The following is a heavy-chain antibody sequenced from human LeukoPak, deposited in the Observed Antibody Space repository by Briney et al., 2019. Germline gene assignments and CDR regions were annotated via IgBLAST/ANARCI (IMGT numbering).Heavy chain of an antibody. Sequence: PSETLSLTCTVSGGSISSYYWSWIRQPPGKGLEWIGYIYDSGSTNYNPSLKSRVTISVDTSKNQFSLKVSSVTAADTAVYYCARDRGIQLWLKYYYYYMDVWGKGTTVTVSS. V-gene: IGHV4-59*01. CDR1: GGSISSYY. CDR3: ARDRGIQLWLKYYYYYMDV. CDR2: IYDSGST. D-gene: IGHD5-18*01. J-gene: IGHJ6*03.